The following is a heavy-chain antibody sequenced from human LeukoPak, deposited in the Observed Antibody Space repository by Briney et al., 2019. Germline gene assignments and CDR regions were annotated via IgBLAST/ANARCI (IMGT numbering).Heavy chain of an antibody. V-gene: IGHV4-59*08. CDR2: IYYSGST. J-gene: IGHJ4*02. Sequence: SETLSLTCTVSGGSISSYYWSWIRQPPGKGLEWIGYIYYSGSTNYNPSLKSRVTISVDTSKNQFSLKLSSVTAADTAVYYCARGGMATILPFDYWGQGTLVTVSS. D-gene: IGHD5-24*01. CDR1: GGSISSYY. CDR3: ARGGMATILPFDY.